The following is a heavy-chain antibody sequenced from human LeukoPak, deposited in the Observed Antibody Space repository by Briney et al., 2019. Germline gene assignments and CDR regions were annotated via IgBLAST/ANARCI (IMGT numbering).Heavy chain of an antibody. V-gene: IGHV4-30-4*01. CDR3: ARKENVYYYFDY. J-gene: IGHJ4*02. CDR2: IYYSGST. CDR1: GGSISSGDYY. Sequence: SETLSLTCTVSGGSISSGDYYWSWIRQPPGKGLEWIGYIYYSGSTYYNPSLQSRVTMSVDTSKNQFSLKLSSVTAVDTAVYYCARKENVYYYFDYWGQGTLVTVSS. D-gene: IGHD3-10*01.